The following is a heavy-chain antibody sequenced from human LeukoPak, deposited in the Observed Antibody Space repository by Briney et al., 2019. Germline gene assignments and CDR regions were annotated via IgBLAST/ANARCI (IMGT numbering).Heavy chain of an antibody. CDR2: INPSGGST. V-gene: IGHV1-46*01. D-gene: IGHD5-18*01. CDR3: ARNRRPGYSYGGYYMDV. Sequence: ASVKVSCKASGYTFTSYYMHWVRQAPGQGLEWMGIINPSGGSTSYAQRFQGRVTMTRDMSTSTVYMELSSLRSEDTAVYYCARNRRPGYSYGGYYMDVWGKGTTVTVSS. CDR1: GYTFTSYY. J-gene: IGHJ6*03.